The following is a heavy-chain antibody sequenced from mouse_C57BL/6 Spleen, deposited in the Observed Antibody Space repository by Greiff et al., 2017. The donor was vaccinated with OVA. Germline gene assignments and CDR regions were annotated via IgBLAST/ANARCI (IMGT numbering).Heavy chain of an antibody. Sequence: EVKLQESGGDLVKPGGSLKLSCAASGFTFSSYGMSWVRQTPDKRLEWVATISSGGSYTYYPDSVKGRFTISRDNAKNTLYLQMSSLKSEDTAMYYCARHGGLDFDYWGQGTTLTVSS. CDR2: ISSGGSYT. CDR1: GFTFSSYG. D-gene: IGHD3-3*01. V-gene: IGHV5-6*01. CDR3: ARHGGLDFDY. J-gene: IGHJ2*01.